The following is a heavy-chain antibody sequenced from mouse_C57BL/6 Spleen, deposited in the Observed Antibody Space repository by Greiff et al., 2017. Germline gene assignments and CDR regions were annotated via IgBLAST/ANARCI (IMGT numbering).Heavy chain of an antibody. Sequence: QVQLQQPGAELVKPGASVKMSCKASGYTFTSYWITWVKQRPGQGLEWIGDIYPGSGSTNYNEKFKSKATLTVDTSSSTAYMQLSSLTSEDSAVYYCARRTIKGNYVAMDYWGQGTSVTVSS. V-gene: IGHV1-55*01. CDR3: ARRTIKGNYVAMDY. J-gene: IGHJ4*01. D-gene: IGHD2-1*01. CDR2: IYPGSGST. CDR1: GYTFTSYW.